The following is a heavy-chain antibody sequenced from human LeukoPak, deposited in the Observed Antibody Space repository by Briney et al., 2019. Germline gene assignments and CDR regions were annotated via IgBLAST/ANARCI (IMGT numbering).Heavy chain of an antibody. Sequence: GKSLRLSCVASGFQFDSYGMHWLRQAPGKGLEWVAVVSSDGRDTNYGDSVKGRFTISRDNSKNTVSLQMNSLRSEDTAIYYCATYIVVVPSAIYWGQGTLVTVSS. CDR3: ATYIVVVPSAIY. J-gene: IGHJ4*02. D-gene: IGHD2-2*01. V-gene: IGHV3-30*03. CDR1: GFQFDSYG. CDR2: VSSDGRDT.